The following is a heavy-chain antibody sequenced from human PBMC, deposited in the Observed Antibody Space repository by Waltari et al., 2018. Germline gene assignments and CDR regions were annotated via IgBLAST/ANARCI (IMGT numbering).Heavy chain of an antibody. D-gene: IGHD1-26*01. CDR1: GYSSTTHC. V-gene: IGHV5-51*01. J-gene: IGHJ6*02. CDR3: ARHRGSPGYYYGMDV. Sequence: EVQLVQSGAEVKKPGESLKIPCQGSGYSSTTHCNDSVRQLPGKGLGWMGIFSPGDSDTRYSPSFQGQVTISADKSISTAYLQWSSLKASDTAMYYCARHRGSPGYYYGMDVWGQGTMVTVSS. CDR2: FSPGDSDT.